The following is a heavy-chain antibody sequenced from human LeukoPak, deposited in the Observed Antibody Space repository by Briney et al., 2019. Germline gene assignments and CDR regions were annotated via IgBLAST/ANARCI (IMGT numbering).Heavy chain of an antibody. V-gene: IGHV3-11*01. CDR2: ISSSGSTI. CDR3: ARDFCNCAGDFAPRMDV. J-gene: IGHJ6*02. Sequence: PGGSLRLSCAASGFTFSDYYMSWIRQAPGKGLGWVSYISSSGSTIYYADSVKGRFTISRDNAKNSLYLQMNSLRAEDTAVYYCARDFCNCAGDFAPRMDVWGQGTTVTVSS. CDR1: GFTFSDYY. D-gene: IGHD2-21*02.